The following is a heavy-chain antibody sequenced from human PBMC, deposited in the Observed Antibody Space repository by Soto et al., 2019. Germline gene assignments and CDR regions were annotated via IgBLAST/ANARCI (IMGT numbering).Heavy chain of an antibody. Sequence: SETLSLTCTVSGDSISSYYWSWIRQPPGKGLEWIGYIYYTGSTNYNPSLKSRVTISVDTSKNQFSLKVSSVTAADTAVYYCARRAVVVAADRFPPVYYYYMDVWGKGTTVTVSS. CDR1: GDSISSYY. CDR3: ARRAVVVAADRFPPVYYYYMDV. D-gene: IGHD2-15*01. CDR2: IYYTGST. V-gene: IGHV4-59*08. J-gene: IGHJ6*03.